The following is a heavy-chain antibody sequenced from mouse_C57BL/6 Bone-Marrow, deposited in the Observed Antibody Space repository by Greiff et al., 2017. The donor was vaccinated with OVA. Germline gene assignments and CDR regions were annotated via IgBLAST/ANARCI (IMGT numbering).Heavy chain of an antibody. V-gene: IGHV1-50*01. CDR1: GYTFTSYW. CDR2: IDPSDSYT. CDR3: ARRLRLPVSFDY. D-gene: IGHD3-2*02. Sequence: QVQLQQPGAELVKPGASVKLSCKASGYTFTSYWMQWVKQRPGQGLEWIGEIDPSDSYTNYNQKFKGKATLTVDTSSSTAYMQLSSLTSEDSAVYYCARRLRLPVSFDYWGQGTTLTVSS. J-gene: IGHJ2*01.